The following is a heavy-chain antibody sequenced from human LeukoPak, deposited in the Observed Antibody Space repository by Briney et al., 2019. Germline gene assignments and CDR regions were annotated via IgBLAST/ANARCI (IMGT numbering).Heavy chain of an antibody. CDR2: ISGSGGST. CDR3: AKVEIVLVVAPIDY. V-gene: IGHV3-23*01. Sequence: PGGSLRLSCAASGFTFSSYAMSWVRQAPGKGLEWVSAISGSGGSTYYADSVKGRFTISRDNSKNTLYLQMNSLRAENTAVYYCAKVEIVLVVAPIDYWGQGTLVTVSS. J-gene: IGHJ4*02. D-gene: IGHD2-15*01. CDR1: GFTFSSYA.